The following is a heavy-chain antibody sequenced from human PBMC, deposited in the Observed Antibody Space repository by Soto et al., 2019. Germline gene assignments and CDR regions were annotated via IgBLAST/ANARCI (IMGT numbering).Heavy chain of an antibody. J-gene: IGHJ1*01. Sequence: ASVKVSCKASGYTFTSYDINWVRQATGQGLEWMGWMNPNSGNTGYAQKFQGRVTMTRNTSISTAYMELSSLRSEDTAVYYCARALNSSSWYKTIEYFQHWGQGTLVTVSS. V-gene: IGHV1-8*02. D-gene: IGHD6-13*01. CDR2: MNPNSGNT. CDR3: ARALNSSSWYKTIEYFQH. CDR1: GYTFTSYD.